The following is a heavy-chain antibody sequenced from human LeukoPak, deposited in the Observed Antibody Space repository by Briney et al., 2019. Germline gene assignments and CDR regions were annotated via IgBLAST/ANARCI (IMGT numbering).Heavy chain of an antibody. Sequence: GGSLRLSCAASGFTFSSYWMHWVRQAPGKGLVWVSRIDSDGSSTIYADSVKGRFAISRDNAKNTLYLQMNSLRAEDTAVYYCARGVSYRMVVTATDFDYWGQGTLVTVSS. CDR2: IDSDGSST. CDR3: ARGVSYRMVVTATDFDY. CDR1: GFTFSSYW. D-gene: IGHD2-21*02. J-gene: IGHJ4*02. V-gene: IGHV3-74*01.